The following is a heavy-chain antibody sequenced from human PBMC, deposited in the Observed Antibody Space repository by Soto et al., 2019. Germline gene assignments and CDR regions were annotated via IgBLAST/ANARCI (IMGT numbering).Heavy chain of an antibody. Sequence: EVQLLESGGGLVQPGGSLRLSCAASGFPFSSYAMSWVRQAPGKGLEWVSAITGSGGSTYYADYVRGRFTISRDNSKNALYLQMNSLRAEDTAVYYCANFISLLYFDLWGRGTLVTVSS. CDR3: ANFISLLYFDL. D-gene: IGHD3-16*02. V-gene: IGHV3-23*01. CDR1: GFPFSSYA. J-gene: IGHJ2*01. CDR2: ITGSGGST.